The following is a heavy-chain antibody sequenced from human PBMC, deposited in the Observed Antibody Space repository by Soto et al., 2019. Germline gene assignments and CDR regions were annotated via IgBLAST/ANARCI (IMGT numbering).Heavy chain of an antibody. CDR1: GSPFSTYG. CDR3: AKDESAGSSIRY. CDR2: ISNGGDYI. D-gene: IGHD3-3*02. J-gene: IGHJ4*02. Sequence: EVQVVESGGGLVKPGGSLRLSCTAAGSPFSTYGMNWVRQAPGKGLEWISSISNGGDYIYYADSVQGRFTISTDNANNSLYLQMNSLRAEDTAVYFCAKDESAGSSIRYWGQGTLVTVSS. V-gene: IGHV3-21*01.